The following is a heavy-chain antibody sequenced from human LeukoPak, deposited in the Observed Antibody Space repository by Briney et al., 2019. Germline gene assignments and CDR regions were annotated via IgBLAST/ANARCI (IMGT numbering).Heavy chain of an antibody. CDR2: ISNSGGST. V-gene: IGHV3-23*01. CDR3: AREGAWYVSGSYSGYFYGMDV. Sequence: PGGSLRLSCAASGFTFSSYVMSWVRQAPGKGLEWVSSISNSGGSTYYADSVKGRFTISRDNAKNSLYLQMNSLRAEDTAVYYCAREGAWYVSGSYSGYFYGMDVWGQGTTVTVSS. D-gene: IGHD3-10*01. J-gene: IGHJ6*02. CDR1: GFTFSSYV.